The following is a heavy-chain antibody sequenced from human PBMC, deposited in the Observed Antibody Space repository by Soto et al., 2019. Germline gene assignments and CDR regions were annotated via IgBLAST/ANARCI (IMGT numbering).Heavy chain of an antibody. CDR3: AKDPRLELRGVDS. Sequence: EAQLLQSGGGLVQPGGSLRLSCAASGSTVRTYAMTWVRQAPGKGLEWVSTTSANGAATYYAESVRGRFTISRDNSKDTLYLQMDGLRADDTAVYYCAKDPRLELRGVDSWGQGTLVTVSS. V-gene: IGHV3-23*01. J-gene: IGHJ4*02. CDR1: GSTVRTYA. CDR2: TSANGAAT. D-gene: IGHD1-7*01.